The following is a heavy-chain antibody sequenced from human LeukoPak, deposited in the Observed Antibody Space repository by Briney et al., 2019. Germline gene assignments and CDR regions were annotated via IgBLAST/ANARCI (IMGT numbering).Heavy chain of an antibody. CDR3: ARGRRSYDFWSGQSYYYYYMDV. J-gene: IGHJ6*03. V-gene: IGHV4-4*02. CDR2: INHSGST. CDR1: GDSISSSNW. Sequence: NPSETLSLTCAVSGDSISSSNWWSWVRQPPGKGLEWIGEINHSGSTNYNPSLKSRVTISVDTSKNQFSLKLSSVTAADTAVYYCARGRRSYDFWSGQSYYYYYMDVWGKGTTVTVSS. D-gene: IGHD3-3*01.